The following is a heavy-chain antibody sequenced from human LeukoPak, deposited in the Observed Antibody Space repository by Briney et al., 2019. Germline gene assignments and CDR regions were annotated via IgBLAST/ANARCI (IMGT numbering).Heavy chain of an antibody. J-gene: IGHJ4*02. CDR2: IYYSGST. CDR1: GGSISSGGYY. V-gene: IGHV4-31*03. D-gene: IGHD3-3*01. Sequence: SETLSLTCTVSGGSISSGGYYWSWIRQHPGKSLEWIGYIYYSGSTYYNPSLKSRVTISVDTSKNQFSLKLSSVTAADTAVYYCARESYDFWSGYSAQFDYWGQGTLVTVSS. CDR3: ARESYDFWSGYSAQFDY.